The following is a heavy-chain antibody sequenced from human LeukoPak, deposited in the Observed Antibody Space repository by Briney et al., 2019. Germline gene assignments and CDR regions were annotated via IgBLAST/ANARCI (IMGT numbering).Heavy chain of an antibody. Sequence: PSQTLSLTCTVSGGSISSTSYYWSWIRQPAGKGLEWIGHIYTTGSTNYNPSLKSRVTISLDTSKNQFSLKLSSVTAADTAVYYCARVPMFWGQGTLVTVSS. J-gene: IGHJ4*02. CDR3: ARVPMF. CDR2: IYTTGST. CDR1: GGSISSTSYY. V-gene: IGHV4-61*09. D-gene: IGHD3-10*02.